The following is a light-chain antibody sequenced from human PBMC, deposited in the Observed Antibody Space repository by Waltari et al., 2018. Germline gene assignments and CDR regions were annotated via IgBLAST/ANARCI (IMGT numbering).Light chain of an antibody. J-gene: IGKJ1*01. CDR2: GAS. Sequence: EIVLTQSPGTLSLSPGERATLSCRASQSVSRTLAWYQQKPGQAPRLLIYGASTRAPGIPDRFSGSGSGTDFSLPISRLEPEDFAVYYCQHYVRLPVTFGQGTKVEIK. CDR1: QSVSRT. CDR3: QHYVRLPVT. V-gene: IGKV3-20*01.